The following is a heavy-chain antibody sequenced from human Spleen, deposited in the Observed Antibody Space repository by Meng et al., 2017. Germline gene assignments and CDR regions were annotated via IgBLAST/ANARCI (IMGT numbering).Heavy chain of an antibody. D-gene: IGHD3-22*01. J-gene: IGHJ4*02. CDR3: ARVRYYDTTGYYYDFDY. V-gene: IGHV4-59*08. CDR1: GRSIRSYY. Sequence: SETLSLTCTVSGRSIRSYYLSWIRQPPGKRLEWIGDIYRSGTTHYNPSLKSRVTISMDTSKNHFSLNLNSVTASDTAVYYCARVRYYDTTGYYYDFDYWGQGTLVTVSS. CDR2: IYRSGTT.